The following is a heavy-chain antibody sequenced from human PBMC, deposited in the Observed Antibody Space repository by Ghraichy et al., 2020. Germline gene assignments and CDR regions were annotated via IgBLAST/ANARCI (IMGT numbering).Heavy chain of an antibody. D-gene: IGHD6-19*01. J-gene: IGHJ4*02. CDR2: IKRDGSAT. V-gene: IGHV3-7*01. CDR1: GFFFENYW. Sequence: GGTLRLSCAASGFFFENYWMRWVRQAPGKGTERVENIKRDGSATYFINSVRGRFTLSRDNAKNLLFLQMDSLRVDDTAVYFCARLGGWYYFDSWGQGVLVTVSS. CDR3: ARLGGWYYFDS.